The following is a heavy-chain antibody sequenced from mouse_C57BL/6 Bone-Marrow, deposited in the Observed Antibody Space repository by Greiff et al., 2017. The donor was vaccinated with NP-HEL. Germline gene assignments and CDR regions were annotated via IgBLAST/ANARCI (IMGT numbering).Heavy chain of an antibody. J-gene: IGHJ2*01. D-gene: IGHD3-2*02. CDR2: ISGGGGNT. CDR1: GFTFSSYT. Sequence: EVKLVESGGGLVKPGGSLKLSCAASGFTFSSYTMSWVRQTPEKRLEWVATISGGGGNTYYPDSVKGRFTISRDNAKNTLYLQMSSLRSEDTALYYCARLQTAQGYFDYWGQGTTLTVSS. CDR3: ARLQTAQGYFDY. V-gene: IGHV5-9*01.